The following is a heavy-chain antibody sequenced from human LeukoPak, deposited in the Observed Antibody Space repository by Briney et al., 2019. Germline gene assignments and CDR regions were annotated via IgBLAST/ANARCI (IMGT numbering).Heavy chain of an antibody. CDR1: GFTFSTYA. CDR3: ATNIDGVYY. CDR2: MSTSRSST. D-gene: IGHD2-8*01. V-gene: IGHV3-23*01. J-gene: IGHJ4*02. Sequence: GGSPRLSCAASGFTFSTYAMNWVRQAPGKGLEWVSSMSTSRSSTYYADSVKGRFTISRDNSKSTLYLQMNSLRAEETAVYYCATNIDGVYYWGQGTLVIVSS.